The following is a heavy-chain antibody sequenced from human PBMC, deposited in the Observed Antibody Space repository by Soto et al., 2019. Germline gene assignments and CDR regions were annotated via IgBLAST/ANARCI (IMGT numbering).Heavy chain of an antibody. CDR2: LYSGGST. CDR3: ARDKRTDCSGGTCSGDAFDI. CDR1: GFTVSSNY. J-gene: IGHJ3*02. Sequence: EVQLVESGGGLVQPGGSLRLSCAASGFTVSSNYMNWVRQAPGKGLEWVSVLYSGGSTHYADSVKGRFTISRDNSKXTXSXXMNSLRAEDTAVYYCARDKRTDCSGGTCSGDAFDIWGQGTMVTVSS. V-gene: IGHV3-66*01. D-gene: IGHD2-15*01.